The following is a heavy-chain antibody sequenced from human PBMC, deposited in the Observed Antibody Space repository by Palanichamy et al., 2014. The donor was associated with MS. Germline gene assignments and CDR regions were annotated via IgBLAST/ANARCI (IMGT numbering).Heavy chain of an antibody. V-gene: IGHV1-2*02. D-gene: IGHD6-6*01. CDR1: GYTFTNYY. CDR2: INLYSGGT. Sequence: QVQLVQSGAAVKEPGGSVKVSCKAYGYTFTNYYMHWVRQAPGQGLEWVGWINLYSGGTKYAQTFQGRVTMTRDTSLNTADLEVRNLKSDDTAVFYCARGPPSIAARLDYWGQGAPVTVSS. CDR3: ARGPPSIAARLDY. J-gene: IGHJ4*02.